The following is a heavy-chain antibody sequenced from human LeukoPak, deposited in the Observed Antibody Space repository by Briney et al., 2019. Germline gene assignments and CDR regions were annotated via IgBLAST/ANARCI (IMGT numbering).Heavy chain of an antibody. J-gene: IGHJ4*02. V-gene: IGHV3-30-3*01. D-gene: IGHD6-25*01. Sequence: PGGSLRLSCAASGFTFSSYAMHWVRQAPGKGLEWVAVISYDGSNKYYADSVKGRLTISRDNSKNTLYLQMNSLRAEDTAVYYCATFAQQRFDYWGQGTLVTVSS. CDR3: ATFAQQRFDY. CDR1: GFTFSSYA. CDR2: ISYDGSNK.